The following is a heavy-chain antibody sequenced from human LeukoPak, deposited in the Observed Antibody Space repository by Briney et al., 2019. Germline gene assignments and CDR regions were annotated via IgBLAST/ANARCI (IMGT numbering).Heavy chain of an antibody. CDR2: IWYDGSDK. D-gene: IGHD5-18*01. CDR1: GFTFRSYG. J-gene: IGHJ3*01. Sequence: GRALRLSGAASGFTFRSYGMHWVRQAPGKGLEWVAVIWYDGSDKYYADSVKGRFTISRDNSKSTLYLQMSSLRAEDTAVYYCARTNLFVDTAVNDAFDVWGQGTMVIVSS. V-gene: IGHV3-33*01. CDR3: ARTNLFVDTAVNDAFDV.